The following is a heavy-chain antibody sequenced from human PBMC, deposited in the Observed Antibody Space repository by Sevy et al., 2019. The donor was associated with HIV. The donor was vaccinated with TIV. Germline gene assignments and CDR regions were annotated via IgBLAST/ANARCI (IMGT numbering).Heavy chain of an antibody. CDR3: ARVSVYYYDSSGYYTTGNAFDI. CDR2: IYSGVTT. D-gene: IGHD3-22*01. Sequence: GGSLRLSCAASGFTVGSNYMSWGRQAPGKGLEWVSIIYSGVTTPYADAVKGRFTISRDNSKNTLYLQMNSLRAEDTAVYYCARVSVYYYDSSGYYTTGNAFDIWGQGTMVTVSS. CDR1: GFTVGSNY. V-gene: IGHV3-53*01. J-gene: IGHJ3*02.